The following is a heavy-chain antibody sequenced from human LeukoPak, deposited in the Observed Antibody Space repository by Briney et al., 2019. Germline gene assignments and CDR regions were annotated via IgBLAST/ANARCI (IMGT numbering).Heavy chain of an antibody. J-gene: IGHJ3*02. D-gene: IGHD1/OR15-1a*01. V-gene: IGHV1-69*05. Sequence: SVKVSCKASGGTSSSYAISWVRQAPGQGLEWMGGIIPIFGTANYAQKFQGRVTITTDESTSTAYMELSSLRSEDTAVYYCARESNTDDAFDIWGQGTMVTVSS. CDR2: IIPIFGTA. CDR1: GGTSSSYA. CDR3: ARESNTDDAFDI.